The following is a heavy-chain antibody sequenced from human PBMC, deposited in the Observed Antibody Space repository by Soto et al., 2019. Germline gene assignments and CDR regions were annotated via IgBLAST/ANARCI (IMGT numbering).Heavy chain of an antibody. V-gene: IGHV3-33*01. D-gene: IGHD5-12*01. J-gene: IGHJ6*02. CDR2: IWYDGSNK. CDR3: ARTVGSYSGDDLYYYYYGMDV. CDR1: GFTFSSYG. Sequence: GGSLRLSCAASGFTFSSYGMHWVRQAPGKGLEWVAVIWYDGSNKYYADSVKGRFTISRDNSKNTLYLQMNSLRAEDTAVYYCARTVGSYSGDDLYYYYYGMDVWGQGTTVTVSS.